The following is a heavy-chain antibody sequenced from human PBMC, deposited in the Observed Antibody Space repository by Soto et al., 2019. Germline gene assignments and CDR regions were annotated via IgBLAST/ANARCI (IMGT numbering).Heavy chain of an antibody. CDR1: GGTFSSYT. CDR2: IIPILGIA. CDR3: ARFRGSYGMEV. J-gene: IGHJ6*02. V-gene: IGHV1-69*02. Sequence: QVQLVQSGAEVKKPGSSVKVSCKASGGTFSSYTISWVRQAPGQGLEWMGRIIPILGIANYAQKLQGRVTITADKSTSPAYMELSSLRSDDTAVYYCARFRGSYGMEVWGQGTTVTVSS. D-gene: IGHD3-10*01.